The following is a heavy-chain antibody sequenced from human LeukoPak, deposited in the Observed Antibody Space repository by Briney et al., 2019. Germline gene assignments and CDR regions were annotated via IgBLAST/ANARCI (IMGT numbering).Heavy chain of an antibody. Sequence: GGSLRLSCAASGFTFSSYGIHWVRQAPGKGLEGVAFIRYDGSNKYYADSVKGRFTISRDNSNNTLFLHLNSLRGEDTAVYYCTRNSGWYGLSWGQGALVTVSS. CDR1: GFTFSSYG. D-gene: IGHD6-19*01. V-gene: IGHV3-30*02. CDR2: IRYDGSNK. CDR3: TRNSGWYGLS. J-gene: IGHJ1*01.